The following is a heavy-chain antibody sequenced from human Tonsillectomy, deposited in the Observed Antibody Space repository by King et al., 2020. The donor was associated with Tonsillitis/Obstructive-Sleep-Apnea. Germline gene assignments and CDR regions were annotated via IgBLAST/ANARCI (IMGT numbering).Heavy chain of an antibody. V-gene: IGHV3-30*03. J-gene: IGHJ4*02. CDR2: LSYDGSNK. Sequence: VQLVESGGGVDQPGRSLRLSCAASGFTFSNYDMHWVRQAPGKGLVWVADLSYDGSNKYYAESVKGRFTIPRDNSKNTLYLQMNSLRAEDTAVYYCARDFDTKAVAGPDYWGQGTLVTVSP. D-gene: IGHD2-8*01. CDR1: GFTFSNYD. CDR3: ARDFDTKAVAGPDY.